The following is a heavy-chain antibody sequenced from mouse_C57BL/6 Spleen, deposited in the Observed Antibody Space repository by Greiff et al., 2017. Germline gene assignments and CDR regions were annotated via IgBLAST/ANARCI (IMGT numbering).Heavy chain of an antibody. Sequence: EVQLQESGPGLVKPSQSLSLTCSVTGYSITSGYYWNWIRQFPGNKLEWMGYISYDGSNNYNPSLKNRISITRDTSKNQFFLKLNSVTTEDTATYYCAREGDGYEAWFAYWGQGTLVTVSA. V-gene: IGHV3-6*01. CDR1: GYSITSGYY. D-gene: IGHD2-3*01. CDR3: AREGDGYEAWFAY. J-gene: IGHJ3*01. CDR2: ISYDGSN.